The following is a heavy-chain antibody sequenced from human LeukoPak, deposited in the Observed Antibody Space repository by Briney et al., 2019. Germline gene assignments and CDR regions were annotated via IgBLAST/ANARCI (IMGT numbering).Heavy chain of an antibody. CDR3: TRPQIRGYSYDFDY. D-gene: IGHD5-18*01. CDR2: IRSKANSYAT. CDR1: GFTFSGSA. V-gene: IGHV3-73*01. Sequence: PGGSLKLSCAASGFTFSGSAMHWVRQASGKGLEWVGRIRSKANSYATAYAASVQGRFTISRDDSKNTAYLQMNSLKTEDTAVYYCTRPQIRGYSYDFDYWGQGTLVTVSS. J-gene: IGHJ4*02.